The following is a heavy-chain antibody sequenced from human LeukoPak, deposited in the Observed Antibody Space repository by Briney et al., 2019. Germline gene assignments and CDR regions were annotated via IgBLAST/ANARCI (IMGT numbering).Heavy chain of an antibody. J-gene: IGHJ4*02. CDR2: IHDSVGT. CDR1: GGSISGYY. D-gene: IGHD1-1*01. V-gene: IGHV4-59*01. Sequence: PSETLSLTCTVSGGSISGYYWSWTRQPPGQQLEWTGFIHDSVGTNYNPSLKSRLTISLDTSKNHFSLTLTSVTAADTAVYYCARTDPSRAGCFVSWGQGIRVTVSS. CDR3: ARTDPSRAGCFVS.